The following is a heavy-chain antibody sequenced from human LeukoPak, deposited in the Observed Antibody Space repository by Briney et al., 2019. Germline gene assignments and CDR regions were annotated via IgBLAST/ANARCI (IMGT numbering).Heavy chain of an antibody. D-gene: IGHD3-10*01. CDR1: GFTFRNAW. Sequence: GGSLRLSCAASGFTFRNAWMSWVRQAPGKGLEWVGRIKSKTDGGTTDYAAPVKGRFTISRDDSKNTLYLQMNSLKTEDTAVYYCTTELWFGELLMDYWGQGTLVTVSS. CDR2: IKSKTDGGTT. J-gene: IGHJ4*02. CDR3: TTELWFGELLMDY. V-gene: IGHV3-15*01.